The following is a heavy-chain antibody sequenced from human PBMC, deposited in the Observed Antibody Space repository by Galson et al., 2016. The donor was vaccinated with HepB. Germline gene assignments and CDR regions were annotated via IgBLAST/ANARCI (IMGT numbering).Heavy chain of an antibody. CDR1: GFTFSSYA. J-gene: IGHJ4*02. CDR2: ISGSGDST. Sequence: SLRLSCAASGFTFSSYAMNWVRQAPGKGLEWVSGISGSGDSTYYADSVQGRFTISRDNSKNTLYLQMNSLRGEDTAVYYCAKDLGISMIVVAPGFDYWGQGTLVTVSS. D-gene: IGHD3-22*01. CDR3: AKDLGISMIVVAPGFDY. V-gene: IGHV3-23*01.